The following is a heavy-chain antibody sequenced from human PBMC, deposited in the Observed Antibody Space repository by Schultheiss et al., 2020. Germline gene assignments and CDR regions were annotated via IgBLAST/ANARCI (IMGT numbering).Heavy chain of an antibody. D-gene: IGHD1-26*01. J-gene: IGHJ6*02. V-gene: IGHV3-30*03. CDR2: ISYDGSNK. Sequence: GSLRLSCAASGFTFSSYGMHWVRQAPGKGLEWVAVISYDGSNKYYADSVKGRFTISRDNSKNTLYLQMNSLRAEDTALYHCARGSLRSEGYYYGMDVWGQGTTVTGYS. CDR3: ARGSLRSEGYYYGMDV. CDR1: GFTFSSYG.